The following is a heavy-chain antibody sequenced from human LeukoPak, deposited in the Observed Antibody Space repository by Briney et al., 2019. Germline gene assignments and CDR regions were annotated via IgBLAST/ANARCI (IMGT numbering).Heavy chain of an antibody. Sequence: GGSLRLSCAASGFTFDDYGMSWVRQAPGKGLEWVSGINWNGGSTGYADSVKGRFTISRDNAKNSLYLQMNSLRGEDTAVYYCAKGLYGSGPGGIDYWGQGALVTVSS. CDR3: AKGLYGSGPGGIDY. CDR2: INWNGGST. V-gene: IGHV3-20*04. D-gene: IGHD3-10*01. J-gene: IGHJ4*02. CDR1: GFTFDDYG.